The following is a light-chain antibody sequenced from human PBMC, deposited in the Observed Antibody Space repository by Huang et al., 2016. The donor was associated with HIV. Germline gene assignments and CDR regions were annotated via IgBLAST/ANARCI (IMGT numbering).Light chain of an antibody. J-gene: IGKJ5*01. V-gene: IGKV1-39*01. CDR3: QQSYSMPIT. Sequence: DIQVTQSPSSLSASVGDRVTITCRASQPINTYLNWYQQKPGKAPKLLIYDSSTLQSGVPSRFSGSGSGTDFTRTISSLQPEDFATYYCQQSYSMPITFGLGTRLEI. CDR2: DSS. CDR1: QPINTY.